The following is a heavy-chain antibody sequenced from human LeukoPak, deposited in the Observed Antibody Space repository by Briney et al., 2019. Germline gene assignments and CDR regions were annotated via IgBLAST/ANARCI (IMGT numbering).Heavy chain of an antibody. V-gene: IGHV1-2*02. D-gene: IGHD5-18*01. CDR1: GYTFTGYY. Sequence: ASVKVSCKASGYTFTGYYMHWVRQAPGQGLEWMGWINPNSGGTNYAQKFQGRVTMTRDTSISTAYMELSRLRSEDTAVYYCAADVTNTAMVPPSYWGQGTLVTVS. J-gene: IGHJ4*02. CDR2: INPNSGGT. CDR3: AADVTNTAMVPPSY.